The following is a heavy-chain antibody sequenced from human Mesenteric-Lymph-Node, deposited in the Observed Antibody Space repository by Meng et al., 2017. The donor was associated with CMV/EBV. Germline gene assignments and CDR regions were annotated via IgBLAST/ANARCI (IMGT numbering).Heavy chain of an antibody. D-gene: IGHD3-3*01. CDR1: GGIFSRSA. CDR3: AKDLTFPSIFGTVSSNSFDP. Sequence: SSVNVSCKASGGIFSRSAFSWVRQATGQGLEGMGGIVPFIGTPRYAQEVQGRLTIIADKSTSTVYMELSSLTVEDTDVYFCAKDLTFPSIFGTVSSNSFDPWGQGTLVTVSS. V-gene: IGHV1-69*06. CDR2: IVPFIGTP. J-gene: IGHJ5*02.